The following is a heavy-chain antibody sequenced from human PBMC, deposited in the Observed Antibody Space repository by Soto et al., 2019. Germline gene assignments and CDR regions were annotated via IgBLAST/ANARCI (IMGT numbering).Heavy chain of an antibody. CDR3: ARGPYLQYSLLED. CDR1: GGSIDTAGYS. V-gene: IGHV4-30-2*01. D-gene: IGHD2-21*01. Sequence: SLTCAVSGGSIDTAGYSWSWIRQPPGKGLEWMGYIRHGGNYSNPSLKTRVKISVDRSKNQFSLKVTSVRAADTAVYYCARGPYLQYSLLEDRGQQRLVT. J-gene: IGHJ4*01. CDR2: IRHGGN.